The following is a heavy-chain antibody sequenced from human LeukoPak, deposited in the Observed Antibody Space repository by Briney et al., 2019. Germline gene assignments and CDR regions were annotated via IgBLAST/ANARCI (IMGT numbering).Heavy chain of an antibody. CDR3: ARYSYGTVDY. CDR1: VFPFSSYA. V-gene: IGHV3-64*01. D-gene: IGHD5-18*01. J-gene: IGHJ4*01. Sequence: GGSLRLSCAASVFPFSSYAMQWVRRSPGKGVEYVSAISSYGGSTYYANAVKGRFTISRDNSNTTLYLQMGSLRAEDMAVYYCARYSYGTVDYWGQGTLGTVSP. CDR2: ISSYGGST.